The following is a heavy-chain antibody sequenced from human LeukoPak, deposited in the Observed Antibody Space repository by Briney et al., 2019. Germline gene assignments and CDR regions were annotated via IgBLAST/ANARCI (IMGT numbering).Heavy chain of an antibody. Sequence: QSGGSLRLSCAASGFTFSSYAMSWVRQAPGKGLEWVSAISGSGGSTYYADSVKGRFTISRDNSKNTLYLQMNSLRAEDTAVYYCAKLLGYCSSTSCYAAPLGMDVWGQGTTVTVSS. CDR1: GFTFSSYA. J-gene: IGHJ6*02. D-gene: IGHD2-2*01. CDR3: AKLLGYCSSTSCYAAPLGMDV. V-gene: IGHV3-23*01. CDR2: ISGSGGST.